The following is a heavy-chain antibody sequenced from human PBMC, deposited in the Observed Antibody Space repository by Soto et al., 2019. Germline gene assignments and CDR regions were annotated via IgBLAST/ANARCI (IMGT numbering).Heavy chain of an antibody. CDR2: IYYSGST. V-gene: IGHV4-59*08. D-gene: IGHD3-22*01. CDR1: GGSISSYY. J-gene: IGHJ6*02. Sequence: QVQLQESGPGLVKPSETLSLTCTVSGGSISSYYWSWIRQPPGKGLEWIGYIYYSGSTNYNPSLKSRVTLSVDTCKTQFALKLSAVTAADAAVYSCARDYYDSSGHYYGMDVWGQGTTVTVSS. CDR3: ARDYYDSSGHYYGMDV.